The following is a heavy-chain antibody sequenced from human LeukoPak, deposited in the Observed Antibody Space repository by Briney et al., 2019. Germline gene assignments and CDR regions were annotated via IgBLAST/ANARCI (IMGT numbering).Heavy chain of an antibody. D-gene: IGHD5-12*01. J-gene: IGHJ5*02. CDR3: ARAIVVTNWFDP. CDR1: GGSISSGSDY. Sequence: SQTLSLTCTVSGGSISSGSDYWSWIRQPAGKGLEWIGRIYTSGSTNYNPSLKSRVTISVDTSKNQFSLKLSSVTAADTAVYYCARAIVVTNWFDPWGQGTLVTVSS. V-gene: IGHV4-61*02. CDR2: IYTSGST.